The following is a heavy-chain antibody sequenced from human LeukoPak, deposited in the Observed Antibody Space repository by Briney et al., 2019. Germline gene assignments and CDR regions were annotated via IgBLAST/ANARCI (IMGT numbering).Heavy chain of an antibody. CDR3: ATDVVVTRSEVPPS. CDR2: INPNSGGT. CDR1: GYTFTSYY. Sequence: GASVKVSCKASGYTFTSYYMHWVRQAPGQGLEWMGWINPNSGGTNYAQKFQGRVTMTRDTSISTAYMELSRLRSDDTAVYYCATDVVVTRSEVPPSWGQGTLVTVSS. V-gene: IGHV1-2*02. J-gene: IGHJ4*02. D-gene: IGHD2-21*02.